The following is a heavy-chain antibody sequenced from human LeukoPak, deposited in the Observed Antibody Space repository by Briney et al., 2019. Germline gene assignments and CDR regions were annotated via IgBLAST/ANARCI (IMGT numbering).Heavy chain of an antibody. V-gene: IGHV3-7*01. CDR3: ARAKGSYYYGMDV. J-gene: IGHJ6*02. CDR1: GFTFSSYW. Sequence: GGSLRLSCAASGFTFSSYWMSWVRQAPGKGLEWVANIKQDGSEKYYVDSVKGRFTISRDSAKNSLYLQMNSLRAEDTAVYYCARAKGSYYYGMDVWGQGTTVTVSS. CDR2: IKQDGSEK.